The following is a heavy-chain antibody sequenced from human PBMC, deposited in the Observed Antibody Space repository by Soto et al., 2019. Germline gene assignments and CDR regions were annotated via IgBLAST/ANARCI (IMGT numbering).Heavy chain of an antibody. CDR1: GGSISSSNW. J-gene: IGHJ5*02. CDR3: ARAGNYYGSGNGFDP. Sequence: QVQLQESGPGLVKPSGTLSLTCAVSGGSISSSNWWSWVRQPPGKGLEWIGEIYHSGSTNYNPSLNSRVTISVDKSKNQFSLKLSSVTAADTAVYYCARAGNYYGSGNGFDPWGQGNLVTVSS. CDR2: IYHSGST. D-gene: IGHD3-10*01. V-gene: IGHV4-4*02.